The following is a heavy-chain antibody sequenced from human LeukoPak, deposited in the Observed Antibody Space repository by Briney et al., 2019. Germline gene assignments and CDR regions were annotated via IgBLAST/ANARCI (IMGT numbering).Heavy chain of an antibody. CDR2: MNPNSGNT. V-gene: IGHV1-8*03. J-gene: IGHJ4*02. CDR1: GYTFTSYD. Sequence: ASVTVSCKASGYTFTSYDINWVRQATGQGLEWMGWMNPNSGNTGYSQKFQGRVTITRNTSISTAYMELSRLRSDAPAVYYCARTIPHPGSSGWYLIHSSSYYFDYWGQGTLVTVSS. D-gene: IGHD6-19*01. CDR3: ARTIPHPGSSGWYLIHSSSYYFDY.